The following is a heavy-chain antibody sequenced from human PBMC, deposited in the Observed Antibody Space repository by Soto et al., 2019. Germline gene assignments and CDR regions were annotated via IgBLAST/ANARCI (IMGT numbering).Heavy chain of an antibody. J-gene: IGHJ4*02. CDR3: ARAAGRTPLDY. CDR1: GAPMTSDGYY. Sequence: VQLQESGPGLVRPSQTLSLTCTVSGAPMTSDGYYWSWIRQHPGQGLEWIGYIYKNGNAYYNPSRSSRPTISVDTSKNQFSLNLSSVTAADTAVYYCARAAGRTPLDYWGQGTMVTVSS. V-gene: IGHV4-31*03. D-gene: IGHD6-13*01. CDR2: IYKNGNA.